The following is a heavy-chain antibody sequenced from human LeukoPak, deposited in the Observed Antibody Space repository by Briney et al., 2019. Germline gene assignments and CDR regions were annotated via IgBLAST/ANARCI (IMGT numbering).Heavy chain of an antibody. J-gene: IGHJ4*02. CDR1: GGTFSSYA. CDR3: ARDQEGFDY. CDR2: IYPRDGST. V-gene: IGHV1-46*01. Sequence: ASVKVSCKASGGTFSSYAVSWVRQAPGQGLEWMGMIYPRDGSTSYAQKFQGRVTVTRDTSTSTVHMELSGLRSEDTAVYYCARDQEGFDYWGQGTLVTVSS.